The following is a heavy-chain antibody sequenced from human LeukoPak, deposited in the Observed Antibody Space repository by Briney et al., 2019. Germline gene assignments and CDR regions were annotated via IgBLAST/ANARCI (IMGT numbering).Heavy chain of an antibody. CDR2: IYYSGST. CDR1: GGSISSSSYY. Sequence: NPSETLSLTCTVSGGSISSSSYYWGWIRQPPGKGLEWIGSIYYSGSTYYNPSLKSRVTISVDTSKNQFSLKLSSVTAADTAVYYCARGQYYYGSVRFDPWGQGTLVTVSS. D-gene: IGHD3-10*01. CDR3: ARGQYYYGSVRFDP. J-gene: IGHJ5*02. V-gene: IGHV4-39*07.